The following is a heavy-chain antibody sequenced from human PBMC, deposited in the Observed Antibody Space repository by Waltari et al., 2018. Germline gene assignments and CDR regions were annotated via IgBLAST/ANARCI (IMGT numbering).Heavy chain of an antibody. CDR2: IHSCGST. CDR1: GFTVSSNY. D-gene: IGHD2-15*01. CDR3: ARDRGAYCSGGSCYFMDV. V-gene: IGHV3-53*01. J-gene: IGHJ6*02. Sequence: EVQLVESGGGLIQPGGSLRLSCAASGFTVSSNYMSWVRPAPGKGLEWVSVIHSCGSTYYADSVKGRFNISRDNSKNTLYLQMNSLRAEDTAVYYCARDRGAYCSGGSCYFMDVWGQGTTVTVSS.